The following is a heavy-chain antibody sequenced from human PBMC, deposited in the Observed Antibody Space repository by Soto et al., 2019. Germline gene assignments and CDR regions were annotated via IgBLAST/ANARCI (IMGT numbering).Heavy chain of an antibody. J-gene: IGHJ5*01. Sequence: EVQLVESGGGLVQPGGSLRLSCEASRGAFGDYWMHWVRQAPGKGLVWVSRINRDANDIIYADSVKGRFTAARGNAKNMVFLQMNSRRVEDTAVYYCARDVAHRWFDSWGQGTLVTVSS. CDR2: INRDANDI. V-gene: IGHV3-74*01. CDR3: ARDVAHRWFDS. D-gene: IGHD2-21*01. CDR1: RGAFGDYW.